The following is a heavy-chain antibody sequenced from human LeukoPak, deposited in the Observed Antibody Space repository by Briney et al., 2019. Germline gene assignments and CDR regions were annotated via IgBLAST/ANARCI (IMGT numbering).Heavy chain of an antibody. J-gene: IGHJ5*02. Sequence: PSETLSLTCTVSGGSISSYYWSWIRQPAGKGLEWIGRIYTSGSTNYSPSLKSRVTMSVDTSKNQFSLKLSSVTAADTAVYYCARGGLIAAAGTGWFDPWGQGTLVTVSS. V-gene: IGHV4-4*07. D-gene: IGHD6-13*01. CDR1: GGSISSYY. CDR2: IYTSGST. CDR3: ARGGLIAAAGTGWFDP.